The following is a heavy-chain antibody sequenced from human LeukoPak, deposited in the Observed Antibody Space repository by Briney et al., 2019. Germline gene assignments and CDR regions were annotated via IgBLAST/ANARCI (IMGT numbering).Heavy chain of an antibody. CDR3: ARNERGSGWYGVYYYYMGV. D-gene: IGHD6-19*01. Sequence: ASVKVSCKASGYTFTGYYMHWVRQAPGQGLEWMGWINPSSGGTNYAQKFQGRVTMTRDTSISTAYMELSRLRSDDTAVYYCARNERGSGWYGVYYYYMGVWGKGTTVTVSS. CDR1: GYTFTGYY. V-gene: IGHV1-2*02. J-gene: IGHJ6*03. CDR2: INPSSGGT.